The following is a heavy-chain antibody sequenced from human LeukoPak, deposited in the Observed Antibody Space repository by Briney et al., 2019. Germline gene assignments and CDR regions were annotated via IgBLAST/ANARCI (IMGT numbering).Heavy chain of an antibody. D-gene: IGHD1-26*01. CDR2: INHSGST. CDR1: GGSFSGYY. Sequence: SETLSLTCAVYGGSFSGYYWSWIRQPPGKGLEWIGEINHSGSTNYNPSLKSRVTISVDTSKNQFSLKLSSVTAADTAVYYCASPGSGSYFLVHPLDYWGQGTLVTVSS. J-gene: IGHJ4*02. V-gene: IGHV4-34*01. CDR3: ASPGSGSYFLVHPLDY.